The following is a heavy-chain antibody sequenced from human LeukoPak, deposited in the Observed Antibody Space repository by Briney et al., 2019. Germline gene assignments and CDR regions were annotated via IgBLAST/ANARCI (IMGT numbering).Heavy chain of an antibody. D-gene: IGHD3-10*01. J-gene: IGHJ5*02. CDR1: GFTFTIYE. CDR2: ISSSGSTL. Sequence: GGSLRLSCAASGFTFTIYEMNWVRQAPGKGLEWVSYISSSGSTLYYADSVKGRFTISRDNFKNTLSLQMNGLRVEDTALYYCVNSGFDPWGQGTLVTVSS. CDR3: VNSGFDP. V-gene: IGHV3-48*03.